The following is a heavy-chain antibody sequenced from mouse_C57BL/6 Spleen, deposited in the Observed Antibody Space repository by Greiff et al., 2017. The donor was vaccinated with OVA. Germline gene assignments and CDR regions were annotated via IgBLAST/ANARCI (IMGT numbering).Heavy chain of an antibody. J-gene: IGHJ2*01. D-gene: IGHD1-1*01. CDR2: INPSSGYT. V-gene: IGHV1-7*01. CDR3: ARSSILRNYFDY. Sequence: QVQLKESGAELAKPGASVKLSCKASGYTFTSYWMHWVKQRPGQGLEWIGYINPSSGYTKYNQKFKDKATLTADKSSSTAYMQLSSLTYDDSAVYYCARSSILRNYFDYWGQGTTLTVSS. CDR1: GYTFTSYW.